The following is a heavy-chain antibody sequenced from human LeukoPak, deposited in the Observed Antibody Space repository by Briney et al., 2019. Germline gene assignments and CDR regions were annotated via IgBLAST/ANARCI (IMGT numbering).Heavy chain of an antibody. V-gene: IGHV4-4*07. CDR2: IYSSGST. J-gene: IGHJ6*02. D-gene: IGHD5/OR15-5a*01. CDR1: GGSISGYY. Sequence: PSETLSLTCTVSGGSISGYYWRWIRQSAGKGLEWIGRIYSSGSTYYNPSLKSRATMSVDTSKNHFSLNLSSVTAADTDVYYCARGDSTNQDGDYYGLDVWGQGTTVTVSS. CDR3: ARGDSTNQDGDYYGLDV.